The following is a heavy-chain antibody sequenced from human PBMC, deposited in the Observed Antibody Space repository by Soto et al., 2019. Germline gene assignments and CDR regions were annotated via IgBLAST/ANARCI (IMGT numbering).Heavy chain of an antibody. V-gene: IGHV3-7*01. D-gene: IGHD2-2*01. Sequence: GGSLRLSCAASGFTFSSYWMSWVRQAPGKGLEWVANIKQDGSEKYYVDSVKGRFTISRDNAKDSLYLQMNSLRAEDTAVYYCARNLPAPPFDYWGQGALVTVSS. J-gene: IGHJ4*02. CDR2: IKQDGSEK. CDR3: ARNLPAPPFDY. CDR1: GFTFSSYW.